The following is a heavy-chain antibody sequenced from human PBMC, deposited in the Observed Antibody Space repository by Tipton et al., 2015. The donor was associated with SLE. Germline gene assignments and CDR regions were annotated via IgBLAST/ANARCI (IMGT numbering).Heavy chain of an antibody. Sequence: SLRLSCAASGFTFSDYYMSWIRQAPGKGLEWVSYISSSSSYTNYADSVKGRFTISRDNAKNSLYLQMNSLRAEDTAVYYCARADIVVVTAHYWYFDLWGRGTLVTVSS. CDR2: ISSSSSYT. CDR3: ARADIVVVTAHYWYFDL. D-gene: IGHD2-21*02. J-gene: IGHJ2*01. V-gene: IGHV3-11*06. CDR1: GFTFSDYY.